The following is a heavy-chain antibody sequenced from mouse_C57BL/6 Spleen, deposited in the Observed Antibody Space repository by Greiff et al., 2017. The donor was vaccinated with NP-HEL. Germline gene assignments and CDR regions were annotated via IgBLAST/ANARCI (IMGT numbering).Heavy chain of an antibody. D-gene: IGHD2-5*01. J-gene: IGHJ1*03. CDR1: GYTFTSYT. Sequence: QVQLQQSGAELARPGASVKMSCKASGYTFTSYTMHWVKQRPGQGLEWIGYINPSSGYTKYNQKFKDKATLTADKSSSTAYMQLSSLTYEDSAVYYCARRAIVTTSLYWYFDVWGTGTTVTVSS. CDR2: INPSSGYT. V-gene: IGHV1-4*01. CDR3: ARRAIVTTSLYWYFDV.